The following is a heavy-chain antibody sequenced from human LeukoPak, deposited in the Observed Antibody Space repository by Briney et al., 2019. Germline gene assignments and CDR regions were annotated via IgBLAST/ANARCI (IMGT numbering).Heavy chain of an antibody. CDR1: GGSISSYY. D-gene: IGHD6-19*01. Sequence: PSETLSLTCTVSGGSISSYYWTWIRQAPGKGLVWNGYIYYTGSTNYNPSLKSRVTISVDTSKNQFSLKLTSVTAADTAVYYCARQGYSNGWYIFDYWGQGTLVTVSS. CDR2: IYYTGST. V-gene: IGHV4-59*08. J-gene: IGHJ4*02. CDR3: ARQGYSNGWYIFDY.